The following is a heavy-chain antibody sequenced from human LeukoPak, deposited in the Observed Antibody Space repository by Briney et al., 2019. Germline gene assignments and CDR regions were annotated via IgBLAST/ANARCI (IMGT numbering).Heavy chain of an antibody. Sequence: ASVKVSCKASGYTFTSYGISWVRQAPGQGLGWMGWISAYNGNTNYAQKLQGRVTMTTDTSTSTAYMELRSLRSDDTAVYYCARVPLGYCSSTSCYSPEIPLDYWGQGTLVTVSS. CDR3: ARVPLGYCSSTSCYSPEIPLDY. D-gene: IGHD2-2*01. V-gene: IGHV1-18*01. CDR2: ISAYNGNT. J-gene: IGHJ4*02. CDR1: GYTFTSYG.